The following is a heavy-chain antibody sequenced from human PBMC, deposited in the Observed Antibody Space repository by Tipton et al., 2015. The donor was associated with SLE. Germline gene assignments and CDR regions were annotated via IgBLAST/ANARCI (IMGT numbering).Heavy chain of an antibody. J-gene: IGHJ4*02. D-gene: IGHD3-10*01. Sequence: TLSLTCTVSGGSISSSSYYWGWIRQPPGKGLEWIGYIYHSGTTYYNPSLKSRVTISVDRSKNQFSLKLSSVTAADTAMYYCARGKWFGENDYWGQGTVVTVSS. CDR1: GGSISSSSYY. V-gene: IGHV4-30-2*01. CDR3: ARGKWFGENDY. CDR2: IYHSGTT.